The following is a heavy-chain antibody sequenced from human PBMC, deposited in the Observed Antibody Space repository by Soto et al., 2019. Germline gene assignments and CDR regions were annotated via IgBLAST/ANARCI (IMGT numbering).Heavy chain of an antibody. CDR2: MNPNSGNT. CDR3: ARDKVGNFWSGYWPRRYGMDV. J-gene: IGHJ6*02. D-gene: IGHD3-3*01. CDR1: GYTFTSYD. Sequence: KPPPASVKVSCKASGYTFTSYDINWVRQATGQGLEWMGWMNPNSGNTGYAQKFQGRVTMTRNTSISTAYMELSSLRSEDTAVYYCARDKVGNFWSGYWPRRYGMDVWGQGTTVTVSS. V-gene: IGHV1-8*01.